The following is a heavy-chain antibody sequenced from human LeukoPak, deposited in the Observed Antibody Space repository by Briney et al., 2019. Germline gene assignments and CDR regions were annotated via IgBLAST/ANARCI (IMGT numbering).Heavy chain of an antibody. CDR2: ISYDGSNK. V-gene: IGHV3-30*03. D-gene: IGHD2-21*01. CDR3: ARGLVGAAVEGLCDY. Sequence: GGSLRLSCAASGFTFSSYGMHWVRQAPGKGLEWVAVISYDGSNKYYADSVKGRFTISRDNAKNSLYLQMNSLRSEDMAFYYCARGLVGAAVEGLCDYWGQGTLVTVSS. CDR1: GFTFSSYG. J-gene: IGHJ4*02.